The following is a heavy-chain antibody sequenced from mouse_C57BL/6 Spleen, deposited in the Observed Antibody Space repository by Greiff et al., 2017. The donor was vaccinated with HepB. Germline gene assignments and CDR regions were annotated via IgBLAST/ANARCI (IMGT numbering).Heavy chain of an antibody. CDR3: ARKDYDVGGFDY. CDR1: GYTFTNYW. J-gene: IGHJ2*01. CDR2: IYPGGGYT. D-gene: IGHD2-4*01. Sequence: VQLQESGAELVRPGTSVKMSCKASGYTFTNYWIGWAKQRPGHGLEWIGDIYPGGGYTNYNEKFKGKATLTADKSSSTAYMQFSSLTSEDSAIYYCARKDYDVGGFDYWGQGTTLTVSS. V-gene: IGHV1-63*01.